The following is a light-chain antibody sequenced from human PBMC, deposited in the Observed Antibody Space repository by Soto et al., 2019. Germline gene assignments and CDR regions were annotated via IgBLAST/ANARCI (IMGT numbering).Light chain of an antibody. V-gene: IGKV3-20*01. CDR3: QQYGSSPLT. CDR1: QSVSSSY. J-gene: IGKJ1*01. Sequence: EIXLTQFPGTLSLSPGERATLSCRASQSVSSSYLAWYQQKPGQAPRLLIYGESSRATGIPDRFSGSGSGTDFTLTISRLEPEDFAVYYCQQYGSSPLTFGQGTKVDIK. CDR2: GES.